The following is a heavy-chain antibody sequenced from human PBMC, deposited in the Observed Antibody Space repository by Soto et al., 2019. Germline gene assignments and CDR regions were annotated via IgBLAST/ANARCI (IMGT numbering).Heavy chain of an antibody. CDR1: GYTFTGYY. CDR2: INPNSGGT. J-gene: IGHJ6*02. D-gene: IGHD3-3*01. CDR3: ARSDFWSGYYRGYYYYYGMDV. V-gene: IGHV1-2*04. Sequence: QVQLVQSGAEVKKPGASVKVSCKASGYTFTGYYMHWVRQAPGQGLEWMGWINPNSGGTNYAQKFQGWVTMTRDTSISTAYMELSRLRSDDTAVYYCARSDFWSGYYRGYYYYYGMDVWGQGTTVTVSS.